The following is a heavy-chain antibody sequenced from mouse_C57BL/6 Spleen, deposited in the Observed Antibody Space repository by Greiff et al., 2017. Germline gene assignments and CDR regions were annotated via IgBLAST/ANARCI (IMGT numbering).Heavy chain of an antibody. CDR2: IDPNSGGT. CDR3: ARRAGTDFDY. J-gene: IGHJ2*01. D-gene: IGHD4-1*01. Sequence: QVQLQQPGAELVKPGASVKLSCKASGYTFTSYWMHWVKQRPGRGLEWMGRIDPNSGGTKYNEKFKSKDTLTVDKPSSTACMQRSSLTSEYSAVYYCARRAGTDFDYWGQGTTLTVSS. CDR1: GYTFTSYW. V-gene: IGHV1-72*01.